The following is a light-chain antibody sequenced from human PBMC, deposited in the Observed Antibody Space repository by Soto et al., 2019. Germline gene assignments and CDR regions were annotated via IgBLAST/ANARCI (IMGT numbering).Light chain of an antibody. Sequence: QSVLTQPASVSGSPGQSITISCTGNSSDVGYHNYVSWYRQHPGKAPRLMIYEVSNRPSGVSNRFSGSKSGNTASLTISGLQAEDEADYYCSSYTSSSTLEVVFGGGTKVTVL. CDR1: SSDVGYHNY. CDR3: SSYTSSSTLEVV. CDR2: EVS. J-gene: IGLJ2*01. V-gene: IGLV2-14*01.